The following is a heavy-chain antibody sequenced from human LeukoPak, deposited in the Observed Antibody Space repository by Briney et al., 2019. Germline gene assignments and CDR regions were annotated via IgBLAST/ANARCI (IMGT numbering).Heavy chain of an antibody. D-gene: IGHD3-10*01. V-gene: IGHV4-61*02. CDR2: IYRSGST. Sequence: PSETLSLTCTVSGGSISSGSYYWSWIRQPAGKGLEWIGRIYRSGSTNYNPSLKSRVTISVDTSKNQFSLKLSSVTAADTAVYYCARGTGLLWFGSSSYYFDYWGQGILVTVSS. J-gene: IGHJ4*02. CDR1: GGSISSGSYY. CDR3: ARGTGLLWFGSSSYYFDY.